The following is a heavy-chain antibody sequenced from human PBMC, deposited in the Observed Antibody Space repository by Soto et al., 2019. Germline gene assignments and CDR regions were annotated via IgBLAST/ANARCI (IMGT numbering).Heavy chain of an antibody. CDR3: NSYPDFWGGHTPL. CDR2: VKSKADGGTA. J-gene: IGHJ4*02. V-gene: IGHV3-15*07. CDR1: GFSITNTW. Sequence: EVQLVESGGGLVQPGGSLRLSCAASGFSITNTWMHWVRQAPGKGLEWVGRVKSKADGGTADYAAPVKGRFTVSRDDSKNTQYLQMNSLKMEDTAVYYCNSYPDFWGGHTPLWGQGTLVPVSS. D-gene: IGHD3-3*01.